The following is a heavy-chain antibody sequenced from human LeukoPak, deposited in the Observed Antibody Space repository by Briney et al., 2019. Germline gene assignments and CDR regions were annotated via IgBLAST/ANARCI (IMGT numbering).Heavy chain of an antibody. V-gene: IGHV3-21*01. Sequence: GGSLRLSCAASGFTFSSYNMNWVRQAPGKGLEWVSSISSSSSYIYYADSVKGRFTISRDNAKNSLYLQMNSLRAEDTAVYYCARDHYYDSRHIDYWGQGTLVTVSS. CDR1: GFTFSSYN. CDR3: ARDHYYDSRHIDY. CDR2: ISSSSSYI. D-gene: IGHD3-22*01. J-gene: IGHJ4*02.